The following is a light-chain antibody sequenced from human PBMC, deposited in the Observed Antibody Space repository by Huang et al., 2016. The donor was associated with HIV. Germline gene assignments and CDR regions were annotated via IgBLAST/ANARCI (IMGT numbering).Light chain of an antibody. J-gene: IGKJ1*01. CDR3: QQYNNWPPWT. V-gene: IGKV3-15*01. CDR2: GSS. Sequence: EIVMTQSPATLSVSPGETATLSCRASQSVINNLAWYQQKPGQAPRLLIYGSSTRATGIPHRFSGSGSGTEFTLTISSLQSEDFAVYYCQQYNNWPPWTFGQGTKVEIK. CDR1: QSVINN.